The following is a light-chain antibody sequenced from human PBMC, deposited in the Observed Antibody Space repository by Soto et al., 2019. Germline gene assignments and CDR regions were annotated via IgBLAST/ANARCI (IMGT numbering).Light chain of an antibody. V-gene: IGKV3-15*01. CDR1: QSVSSN. CDR2: GAS. CDR3: QQYNNWPRT. Sequence: EIVMTQSPATLSVSPGERATLSCRASQSVSSNLAWYQQKRGQAPRLLIYGASTRATGIPARFSGSRSGTEFTLTISSLKSEDFAVYYCQQYNNWPRTFGQGTKVDIQ. J-gene: IGKJ1*01.